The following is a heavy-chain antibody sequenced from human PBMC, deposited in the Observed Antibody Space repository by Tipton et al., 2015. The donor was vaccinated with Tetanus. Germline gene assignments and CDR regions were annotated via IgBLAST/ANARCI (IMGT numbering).Heavy chain of an antibody. Sequence: QLVQSGPEVKEPGASVKVSCKASGYNFVNFGISWVRQAPGQGLEWMGWISAYNGKTKYAQRLQGRVTMTTDRSASTAYMDLRRLRSDDTAVYYCARVQEQRIYYYGMDVWGQGP. V-gene: IGHV1-18*01. CDR2: ISAYNGKT. CDR3: ARVQEQRIYYYGMDV. J-gene: IGHJ6*02. CDR1: GYNFVNFG. D-gene: IGHD6-25*01.